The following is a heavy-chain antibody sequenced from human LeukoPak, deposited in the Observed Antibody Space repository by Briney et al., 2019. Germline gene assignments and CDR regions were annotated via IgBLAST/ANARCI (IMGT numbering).Heavy chain of an antibody. Sequence: GGSLRLSCAASGFTFSNYGMFWVRQAPGKGLDWVSFIRFDGGHKYYADSVKGRFTISRDNSKNTLYVQMNSLRPEDTAVYYCARAGDCSSTSCYRPFDYWGQGTLVTVSS. CDR3: ARAGDCSSTSCYRPFDY. CDR1: GFTFSNYG. V-gene: IGHV3-30*02. J-gene: IGHJ4*02. D-gene: IGHD2-2*01. CDR2: IRFDGGHK.